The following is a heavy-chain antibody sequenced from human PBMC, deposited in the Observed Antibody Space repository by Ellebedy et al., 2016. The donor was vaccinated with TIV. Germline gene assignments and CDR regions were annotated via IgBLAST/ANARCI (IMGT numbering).Heavy chain of an antibody. CDR2: ISSSSSTI. Sequence: GESLKISCAASGLTLSGYSMNWVRQAPGKGLEWVSYISSSSSTISYADSVKGRFTISRDNAKNSLFLQMNSLRAEDTAVYYCARDLDIAAAGTMDVWGQGTTVTVSS. CDR1: GLTLSGYS. V-gene: IGHV3-48*01. J-gene: IGHJ6*02. D-gene: IGHD6-13*01. CDR3: ARDLDIAAAGTMDV.